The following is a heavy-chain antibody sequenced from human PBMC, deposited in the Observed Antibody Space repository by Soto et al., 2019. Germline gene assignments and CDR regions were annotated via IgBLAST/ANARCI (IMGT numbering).Heavy chain of an antibody. CDR2: IYPGDSDT. D-gene: IGHD6-13*01. CDR3: ATALEGYSSSWPYFDY. J-gene: IGHJ4*02. V-gene: IGHV5-51*01. Sequence: KVSCKASGYSLTSYWIGWVRQMPGKGLEWMGIIYPGDSDTRYSPSFQGQVTISADKSISTAYLQWSSLKASDTAMYYCATALEGYSSSWPYFDYWGQGTLVTVSS. CDR1: GYSLTSYW.